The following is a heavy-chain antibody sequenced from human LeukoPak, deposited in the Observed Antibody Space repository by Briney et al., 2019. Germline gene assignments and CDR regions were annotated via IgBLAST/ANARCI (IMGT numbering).Heavy chain of an antibody. CDR3: AKMQWFFYMDV. J-gene: IGHJ6*04. D-gene: IGHD3/OR15-3a*01. V-gene: IGHV3-53*01. CDR1: GFTVSSNS. Sequence: GGSLRLSCTVSGFTVSSNSMSWVRQAPGKGLEWVSFIYSDNTHYSDSVKGRFTISRDNSKNTLYLQMNSLRAEDTALYYCAKMQWFFYMDVWGKGATVTVSS. CDR2: IYSDNT.